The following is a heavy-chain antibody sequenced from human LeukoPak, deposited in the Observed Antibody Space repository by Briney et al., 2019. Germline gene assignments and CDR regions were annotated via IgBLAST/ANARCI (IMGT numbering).Heavy chain of an antibody. J-gene: IGHJ4*02. CDR1: GYTFTSYG. CDR3: AREGLGELTLDY. V-gene: IGHV1-18*01. D-gene: IGHD3-16*01. CDR2: ISTYNGDT. Sequence: ASVTVSCKASGYTFTSYGISWVRQAPGQGLEWMGWISTYNGDTNYAQKLQGRVTMTTDTSTSTAYMELRSLRSDDTAVYYCAREGLGELTLDYWGQGTLVTVSS.